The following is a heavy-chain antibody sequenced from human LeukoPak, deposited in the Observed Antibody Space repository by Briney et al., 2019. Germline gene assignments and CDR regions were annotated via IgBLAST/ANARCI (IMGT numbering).Heavy chain of an antibody. CDR2: VNSSGIVT. J-gene: IGHJ4*02. D-gene: IGHD5-24*01. Sequence: GGSLRLSCAASGFTFSTYSMNWVRQAPGKGLEWISYVNSSGIVTHYADSVRGRFTISRDNAKNSVYLQMNSLRAEDTAVYYCARDLHRDGYNWPYFDYWGQGTLVTVSS. CDR3: ARDLHRDGYNWPYFDY. CDR1: GFTFSTYS. V-gene: IGHV3-48*04.